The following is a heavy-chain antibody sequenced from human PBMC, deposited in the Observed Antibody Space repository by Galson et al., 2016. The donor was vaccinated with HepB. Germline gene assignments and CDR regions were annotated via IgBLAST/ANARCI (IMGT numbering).Heavy chain of an antibody. CDR3: ARGWRENTLDY. V-gene: IGHV3-48*02. CDR1: GFTFRSYS. D-gene: IGHD2/OR15-2a*01. J-gene: IGHJ4*02. CDR2: ILSSSTI. Sequence: SLRLSCAASGFTFRSYSMHWVRQAPGRGLEWIAFILSSSTIYYADSVKDRFTISRDNAKNSLYLQMNSRTDEDTAVYFCARGWRENTLDYWGQGTLVTVSS.